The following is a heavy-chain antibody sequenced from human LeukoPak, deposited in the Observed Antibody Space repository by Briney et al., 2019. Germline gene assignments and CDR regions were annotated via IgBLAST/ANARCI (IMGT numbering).Heavy chain of an antibody. CDR3: ARYRGCSDGTCYRWFDP. Sequence: PSETPSLTCTVSGGSISSVTSYWGWIRQPPGRGLEWIGTIYYTGSTYYNPSLTSRITISVDTSKSQFSLKLSSVTAADTAVYYCARYRGCSDGTCYRWFDPWGQGTLVTVSS. V-gene: IGHV4-39*01. CDR2: IYYTGST. J-gene: IGHJ5*02. CDR1: GGSISSVTSY. D-gene: IGHD2-15*01.